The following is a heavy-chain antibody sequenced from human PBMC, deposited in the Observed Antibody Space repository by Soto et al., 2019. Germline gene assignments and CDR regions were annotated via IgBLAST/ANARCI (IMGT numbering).Heavy chain of an antibody. V-gene: IGHV3-11*05. D-gene: IGHD1-7*01. Sequence: GGSLGLSCAASGFTFSDYYMSWIRQAPGKGLDWVAYISSSSRTTKYGDSVKGRFTISRDNAKNSLFLQMNSLRAEDTAVYYCAKVARRITGTTVRDVWGQGTTVTVSS. J-gene: IGHJ6*02. CDR1: GFTFSDYY. CDR3: AKVARRITGTTVRDV. CDR2: ISSSSRTT.